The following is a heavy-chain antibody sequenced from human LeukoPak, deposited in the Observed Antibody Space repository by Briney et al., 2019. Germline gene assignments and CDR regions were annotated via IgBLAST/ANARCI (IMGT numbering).Heavy chain of an antibody. CDR2: INPSGGST. J-gene: IGHJ4*02. CDR3: ARGRIAAAGTVPYYLDY. D-gene: IGHD6-13*01. Sequence: ASVKVSCKASGYTFTSYYMHWVRQAPGQGLEWMGIINPSGGSTSYAQKFQGRVTMTRDTSTSTVYMELSSLRSEDTAVYYCARGRIAAAGTVPYYLDYWGQGTLVTVSS. V-gene: IGHV1-46*01. CDR1: GYTFTSYY.